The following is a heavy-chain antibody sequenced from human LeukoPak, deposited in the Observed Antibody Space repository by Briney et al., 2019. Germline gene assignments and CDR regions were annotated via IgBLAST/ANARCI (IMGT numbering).Heavy chain of an antibody. V-gene: IGHV1-2*02. J-gene: IGHJ4*02. CDR2: INPNSGAT. D-gene: IGHD3-22*01. Sequence: ASVKVSCEPSGYTFTSYYIHWVRQAPGQGLEWMGWINPNSGATTSAQKFHDTLTMTRDTSINTAYMELRWLRSVDTAVYLCARGSGLPDSNGFHYFDYWGQGTLVTVSS. CDR3: ARGSGLPDSNGFHYFDY. CDR1: GYTFTSYY.